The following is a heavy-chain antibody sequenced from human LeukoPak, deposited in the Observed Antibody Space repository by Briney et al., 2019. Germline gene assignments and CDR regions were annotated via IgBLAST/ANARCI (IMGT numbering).Heavy chain of an antibody. V-gene: IGHV3-30*02. J-gene: IGHJ6*03. CDR2: IRYDGSNK. Sequence: PGGSLRLSCAASGFTFSSYGMHWVRQAPGKGLEWVAFIRYDGSNKYYADSVKGRFTISRDNSKNTLYLQMNSLRADDTAVYYCAKDWGYSSSSGRYYYYYYYMDVWGKGTTVTVSS. CDR1: GFTFSSYG. D-gene: IGHD6-6*01. CDR3: AKDWGYSSSSGRYYYYYYYMDV.